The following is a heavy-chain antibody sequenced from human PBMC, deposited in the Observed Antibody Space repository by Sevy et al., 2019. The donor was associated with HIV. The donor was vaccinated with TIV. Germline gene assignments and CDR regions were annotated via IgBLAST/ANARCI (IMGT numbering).Heavy chain of an antibody. CDR3: ARDTPGVTVAGHFDY. Sequence: GGCLRLSCAASGFTFSTFVMHWVRQAPGKGLEWLADISFEGSNKYYAESVKGRFTISRDNSRNMFYLQMNSLRDEDTAVSSCARDTPGVTVAGHFDYWGQGTRVTVSS. V-gene: IGHV3-30-3*01. D-gene: IGHD6-19*01. CDR2: ISFEGSNK. J-gene: IGHJ4*02. CDR1: GFTFSTFV.